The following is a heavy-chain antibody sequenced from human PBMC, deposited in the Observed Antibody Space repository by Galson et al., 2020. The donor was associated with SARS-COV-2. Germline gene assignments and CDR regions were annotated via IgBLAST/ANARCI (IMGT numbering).Heavy chain of an antibody. CDR1: GGSISNSNYY. CDR3: ARHRGTAAGTGVDY. D-gene: IGHD6-13*01. Sequence: ETSETLSLTCTVSGGSISNSNYYWGWIRQPPGKGLEWSGSVYYDGSTYYNPSLKSRVTISVDTSKNQFSLKLSSVTAADTAVYYCARHRGTAAGTGVDYWGQGTLVTVSS. V-gene: IGHV4-39*01. CDR2: VYYDGST. J-gene: IGHJ4*02.